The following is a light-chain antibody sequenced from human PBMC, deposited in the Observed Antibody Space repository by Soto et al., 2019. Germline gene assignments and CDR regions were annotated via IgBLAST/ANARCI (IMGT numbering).Light chain of an antibody. Sequence: QSALTQPASVSGSPGQSITISCTGTSSDVGGYNYVSWYQQHPGKAPKLMIYEVSNRPSGVSNRFSGSKSGNTASLTISGLQAEDEGDYYCSSYTSSRTLVFGGGTKLTVL. CDR1: SSDVGGYNY. CDR3: SSYTSSRTLV. J-gene: IGLJ2*01. V-gene: IGLV2-14*01. CDR2: EVS.